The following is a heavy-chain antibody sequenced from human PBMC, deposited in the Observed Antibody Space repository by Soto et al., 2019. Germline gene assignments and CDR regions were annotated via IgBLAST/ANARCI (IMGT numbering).Heavy chain of an antibody. D-gene: IGHD3-22*01. CDR2: INPDGGST. CDR1: GYTFTSYY. CDR3: ATAPRGGVIITTCSAHIDS. J-gene: IGHJ4*02. Sequence: QVQLVQSGAEVKKPGASVKGSCKASGYTFTSYYIHWVRQAPGQGLEWMGIINPDGGSTRYAQIFQGRVTMTRDTSTSTVSMELSSLRSEDTAVYYCATAPRGGVIITTCSAHIDSWGQGTLVTVSS. V-gene: IGHV1-46*01.